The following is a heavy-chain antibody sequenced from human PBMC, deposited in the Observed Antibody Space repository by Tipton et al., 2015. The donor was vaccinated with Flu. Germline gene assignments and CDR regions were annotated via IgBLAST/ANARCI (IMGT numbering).Heavy chain of an antibody. CDR2: IHYTGRT. CDR3: ARDVFVTPGPLYY. J-gene: IGHJ4*02. D-gene: IGHD2-21*02. CDR1: GGSISSYY. Sequence: TLSLTCTVSGGSISSYYYNWIRQPPGKGLEWIGYIHYTGRTSYNSSLKSRVTISLDASKNQFSLKLSSVTAADTAVYYCARDVFVTPGPLYYRGQGTLVTVSS. V-gene: IGHV4-59*01.